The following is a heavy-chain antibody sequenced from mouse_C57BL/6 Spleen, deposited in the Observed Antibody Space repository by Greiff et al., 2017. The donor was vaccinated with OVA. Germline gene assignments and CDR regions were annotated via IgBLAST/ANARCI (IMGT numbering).Heavy chain of an antibody. CDR2: IYPGDGDT. CDR3: ARRAAQATFDY. Sequence: VQLVESGAELVKPGASVKISCKASGYAFSSYWMNWVKQRPGKGLEWIGQIYPGDGDTNYNGKFKGKATLTADKSSSTAYMQLSSLTSEDSAVYFCARRAAQATFDYWGQGTTVTVSS. CDR1: GYAFSSYW. D-gene: IGHD3-2*02. J-gene: IGHJ2*01. V-gene: IGHV1-80*01.